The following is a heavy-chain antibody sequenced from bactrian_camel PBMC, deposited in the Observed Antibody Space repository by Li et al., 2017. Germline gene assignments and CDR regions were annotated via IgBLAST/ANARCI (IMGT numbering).Heavy chain of an antibody. J-gene: IGHJ7*01. CDR2: VASNGGST. D-gene: IGHD2*01. CDR1: GVSLGSAFC. Sequence: VQLVESGGGSVQAGESLRLSCAGTGVSLGSAFCVGWVRQTPAKGLEWVSGVASNGGSTEYADSIVGRFTISRDNAKNMVYLHMTSLKPEDTGVYYCAKDLGGVGDGPLLDYYAMDYWGKGTQVTVS. V-gene: IGHV3S40*01.